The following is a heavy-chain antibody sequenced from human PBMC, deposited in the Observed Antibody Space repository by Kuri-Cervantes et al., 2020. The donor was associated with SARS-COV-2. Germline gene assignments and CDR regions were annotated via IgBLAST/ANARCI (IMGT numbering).Heavy chain of an antibody. CDR2: IKSKTDGGTT. CDR1: GFTFSNAW. V-gene: IGHV3-15*01. D-gene: IGHD1-26*01. J-gene: IGHJ4*02. Sequence: LSLTCAASGFTFSNAWMSWVRQAPGKGLEWVGRIKSKTDGGTTDYAAPVKGRFTISRDDSKNTLYLQMNSLKTEDTAVYYCARAWGGSYLVGFDYWGQGTLVTVSS. CDR3: ARAWGGSYLVGFDY.